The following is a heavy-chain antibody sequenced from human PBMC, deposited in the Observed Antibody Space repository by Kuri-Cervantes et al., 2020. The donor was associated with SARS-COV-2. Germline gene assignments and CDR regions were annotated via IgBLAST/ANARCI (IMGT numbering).Heavy chain of an antibody. V-gene: IGHV3-30-3*01. D-gene: IGHD2-15*01. CDR3: ARDPGDIVVVVAASFGMDV. CDR1: GGTFSSYA. J-gene: IGHJ6*02. Sequence: SCKASGGTFSSYAMHWVRQAPGKGLEWVAVISYDGSNKYYADSVKGRFTISRDNSKNTLYLQMNSLRAEDTAVYYCARDPGDIVVVVAASFGMDVWGQGTTVTVSS. CDR2: ISYDGSNK.